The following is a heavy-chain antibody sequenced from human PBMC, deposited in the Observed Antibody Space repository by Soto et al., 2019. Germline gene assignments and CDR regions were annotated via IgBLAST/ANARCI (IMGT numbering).Heavy chain of an antibody. CDR3: ARDFRGFYY. Sequence: QVQLVESGEGVVQPGRSLRLSCAASGFTFSSYAMHWVRQAPGKGLEWVAVISYDGSNKYYADSVKGRFTISRDNSKNTLYLQMNSLRAEDTAVYYCARDFRGFYYWGQGTLVTVSS. CDR1: GFTFSSYA. V-gene: IGHV3-30-3*01. CDR2: ISYDGSNK. J-gene: IGHJ4*02. D-gene: IGHD3-16*01.